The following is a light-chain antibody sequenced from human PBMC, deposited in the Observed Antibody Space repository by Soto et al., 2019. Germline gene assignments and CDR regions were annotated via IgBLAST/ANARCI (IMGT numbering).Light chain of an antibody. CDR1: TSNIGHNY. CDR2: RSD. J-gene: IGLJ1*01. V-gene: IGLV1-47*01. CDR3: ASWDDSLSGFV. Sequence: QSVLTQPPSASGTPGQRVTISCSGTTSNIGHNYVCWYQQLPGSTPKLLILRSDQRPSGVPDRFSGSKSDTSASLTIGGLRSEDEADYYCASWDDSLSGFVFGTGTKLTVL.